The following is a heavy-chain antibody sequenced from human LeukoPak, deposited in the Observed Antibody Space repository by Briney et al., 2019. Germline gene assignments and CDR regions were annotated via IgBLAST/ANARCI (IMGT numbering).Heavy chain of an antibody. Sequence: LGGSLRLSCAASGFTFSGSALHWVRQASGKGLEWVGRIRSTANGYATAYAASVKGRFTISRDDSKNTAYLQMDSLKTEDTAVYYCARDGGSYYPYFYYYYMDVWGKGTTVTVSS. V-gene: IGHV3-73*01. CDR1: GFTFSGSA. CDR3: ARDGGSYYPYFYYYYMDV. J-gene: IGHJ6*03. CDR2: IRSTANGYAT. D-gene: IGHD1-26*01.